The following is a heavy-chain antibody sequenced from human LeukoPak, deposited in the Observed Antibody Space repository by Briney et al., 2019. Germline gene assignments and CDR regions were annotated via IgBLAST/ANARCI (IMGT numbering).Heavy chain of an antibody. D-gene: IGHD4-17*01. Sequence: ASVKASCKASGGTFSSYAISWVRQAPGQGLEWMGGIIPIFGTANYAQKFQGRVTITADESTSTAYMELSSLRSEDTAVYYCACYDYGDSRVDYYYYMDVWGKGTTVTVSS. CDR3: ACYDYGDSRVDYYYYMDV. CDR1: GGTFSSYA. V-gene: IGHV1-69*13. CDR2: IIPIFGTA. J-gene: IGHJ6*03.